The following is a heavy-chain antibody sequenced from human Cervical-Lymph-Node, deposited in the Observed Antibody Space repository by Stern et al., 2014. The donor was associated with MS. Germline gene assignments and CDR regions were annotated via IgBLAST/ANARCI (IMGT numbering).Heavy chain of an antibody. CDR1: GFTFDDYA. D-gene: IGHD6-13*01. J-gene: IGHJ4*02. CDR2: ISWNSGSI. CDR3: AKDIEYSSSWGGFDY. V-gene: IGHV3-9*01. Sequence: VQLVQSGGGLVQPGRSLRLSCAASGFTFDDYAMHWVRQAPGKGLEWVSGISWNSGSIGYADSVKGRFTISRDNAKNSLYLQMNSLRAEDTALYYCAKDIEYSSSWGGFDYWGQGTLVTVSS.